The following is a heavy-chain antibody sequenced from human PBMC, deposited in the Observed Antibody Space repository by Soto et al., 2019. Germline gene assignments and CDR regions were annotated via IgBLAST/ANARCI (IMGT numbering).Heavy chain of an antibody. D-gene: IGHD6-13*01. CDR2: ISYDGSNK. CDR3: AKDLVAVADRDYHDLIDV. CDR1: GFTFSSYG. J-gene: IGHJ6*02. V-gene: IGHV3-30*18. Sequence: GGSLRLSCAASGFTFSSYGMHWVRQAPGKGLEWVAVISYDGSNKYYADSVKGRFTISRDNSKNTLYLQMNSLRAEDTAVYYCAKDLVAVADRDYHDLIDVSTQRTSVTVSS.